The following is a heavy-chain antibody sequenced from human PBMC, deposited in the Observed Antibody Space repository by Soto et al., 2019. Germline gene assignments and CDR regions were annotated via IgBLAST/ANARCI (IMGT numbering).Heavy chain of an antibody. D-gene: IGHD3-16*01. CDR2: IFPTGKT. CDR1: GVAIGGGGYS. CDR3: ARGPPGPSPHWVV. V-gene: IGHV4-30-2*01. J-gene: IGHJ6*02. Sequence: SESLSLTCTVSGVAIGGGGYSWSWIRQPPGKGLEWIGFIFPTGKTYYNPSLEGRVAFSIDDSSNHFSLNLNIVPAADPAALFWARGPPGPSPHWVVWGQGTRVTVSS.